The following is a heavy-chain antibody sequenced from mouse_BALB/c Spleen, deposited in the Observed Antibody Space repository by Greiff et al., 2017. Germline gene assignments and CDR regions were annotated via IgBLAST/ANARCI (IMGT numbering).Heavy chain of an antibody. V-gene: IGHV1S81*02. CDR3: ARRYYGSREGHYYAMDY. CDR1: GYTFTSYW. D-gene: IGHD1-1*01. CDR2: INPSNGLT. Sequence: VQLQQPGAELVKPGASVKLSCKASGYTFTSYWMHWVKQRPGQGLEWIGEINPSNGLTNYNEKFKSKATLTVDKSSSTAYMQLSRLTSEDSAVYFCARRYYGSREGHYYAMDYWGQGTSVTVSS. J-gene: IGHJ4*01.